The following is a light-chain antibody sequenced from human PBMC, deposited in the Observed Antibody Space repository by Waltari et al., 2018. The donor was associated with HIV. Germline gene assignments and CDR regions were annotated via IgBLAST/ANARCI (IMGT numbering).Light chain of an antibody. CDR1: QSISSW. J-gene: IGKJ1*01. V-gene: IGKV1-5*03. CDR3: QQYNSPVA. Sequence: DIQMTQSPSTLSASVGDRVTITCRASQSISSWLAWYQQKPGKAPKLLIYKASSLESGVPSRFSGSGSGTEFTRTISSLQPDDFATYYCQQYNSPVAFGQGTKVEIK. CDR2: KAS.